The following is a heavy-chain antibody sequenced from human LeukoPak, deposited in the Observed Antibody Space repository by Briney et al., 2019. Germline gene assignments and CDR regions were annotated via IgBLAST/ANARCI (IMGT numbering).Heavy chain of an antibody. D-gene: IGHD3-3*01. CDR3: ARPLRFLEWLFHHDAFDI. CDR2: IRGSGGST. Sequence: PGGSLRLSCAASGFTFSSYAMIWVRQAPGKGLEWVSAIRGSGGSTYYADSVKDRFTISRGNSKNTLYLQMNSLRAEDMAVYYCARPLRFLEWLFHHDAFDIWGQGTMVTVSS. J-gene: IGHJ3*02. V-gene: IGHV3-23*01. CDR1: GFTFSSYA.